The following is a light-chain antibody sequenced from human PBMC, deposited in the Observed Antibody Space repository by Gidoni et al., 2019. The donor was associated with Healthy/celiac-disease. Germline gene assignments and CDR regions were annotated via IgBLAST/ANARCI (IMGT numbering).Light chain of an antibody. J-gene: IGKJ1*01. Sequence: DIQMTQSPSTLSASVGDRVTITCRASQSISSWLAWYQQKPGKAPKLLIYKASSLESGVPSRFSGSGSGTEFTLTISSLQPDDFATYYCQQYNSYSPWTXGXGTKVEIK. CDR3: QQYNSYSPWT. V-gene: IGKV1-5*03. CDR2: KAS. CDR1: QSISSW.